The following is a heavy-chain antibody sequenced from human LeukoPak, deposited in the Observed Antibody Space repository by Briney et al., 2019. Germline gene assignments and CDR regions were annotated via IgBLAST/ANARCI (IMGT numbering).Heavy chain of an antibody. V-gene: IGHV4-59*08. CDR3: ARHVRIVGAKARPKDWFDP. CDR1: GGSISSYY. CDR2: IYYSGST. D-gene: IGHD1-26*01. Sequence: SETLSLTCTVSGGSISSYYWSWIRQPPGKGLEWIGYIYYSGSTNYNPSLKSRVTISVDTSKNQFSLKLSSVTAAGTAVYYCARHVRIVGAKARPKDWFDPWGQGTLVTVSS. J-gene: IGHJ5*02.